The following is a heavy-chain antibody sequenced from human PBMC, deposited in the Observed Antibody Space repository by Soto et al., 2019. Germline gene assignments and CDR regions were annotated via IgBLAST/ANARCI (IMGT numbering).Heavy chain of an antibody. CDR3: ARETYYDFWSGPYYGMDV. J-gene: IGHJ6*02. CDR1: GFTFSSYV. CDR2: ISYDGSNK. V-gene: IGHV3-30-3*01. Sequence: QVQLVESGGGVVQPGRSLRLSCAASGFTFSSYVMHWVRQAPGKGLEWVAVISYDGSNKYYADSVKGRFTISRDNSKNALYLQMNGLRAEDTSMYYWARETYYDFWSGPYYGMDVWGQGTTVTVSS. D-gene: IGHD3-3*01.